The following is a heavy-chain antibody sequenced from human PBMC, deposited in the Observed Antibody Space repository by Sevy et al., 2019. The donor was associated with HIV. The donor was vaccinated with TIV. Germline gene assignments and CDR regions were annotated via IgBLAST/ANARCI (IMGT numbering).Heavy chain of an antibody. D-gene: IGHD2-15*01. J-gene: IGHJ3*02. CDR1: GFTFSSYW. CDR3: AYLACAKFDI. CDR2: IKEDGTEK. V-gene: IGHV3-7*01. Sequence: GGSLRLSCAASGFTFSSYWMSWVRQAPGKGLEWVANIKEDGTEKYYLDSVKGRFTISRDNAKNSLYLQMNSLRAEDTAVYYCAYLACAKFDIWGQGTMVTVSS.